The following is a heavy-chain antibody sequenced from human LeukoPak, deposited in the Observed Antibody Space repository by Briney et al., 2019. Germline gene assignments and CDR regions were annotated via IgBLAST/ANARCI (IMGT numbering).Heavy chain of an antibody. CDR2: ISGSGGST. V-gene: IGHV3-23*01. J-gene: IGHJ3*02. CDR1: GFTFSTYA. D-gene: IGHD3-22*01. CDR3: ARVFYDSSGYDPDAFDI. Sequence: GGSLRLSCAASGFTFSTYAMSWVRQAPGKGLEWVSAISGSGGSTYYADSVKGRFAISRDNSKNTLYLQMNSLRAEDTAVYYCARVFYDSSGYDPDAFDIWGQGTMVTVSS.